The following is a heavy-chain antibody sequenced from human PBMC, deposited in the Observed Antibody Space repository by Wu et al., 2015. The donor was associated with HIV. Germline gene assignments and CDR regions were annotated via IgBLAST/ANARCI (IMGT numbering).Heavy chain of an antibody. CDR2: INPISGAT. Sequence: QVQLVQSGAEVKKSGTSVKVSCKGSGFSLTGHYMHWARQAPGHGLEWMGRINPISGATDYALNFQGRVTMTRDTSNNISYMELSGLTYDDTAMYYCVTLSRTTVSYWGQGTLLTV. J-gene: IGHJ4*02. D-gene: IGHD4-17*01. CDR3: VTLSRTTVSY. CDR1: GFSLTGHY. V-gene: IGHV1-2*02.